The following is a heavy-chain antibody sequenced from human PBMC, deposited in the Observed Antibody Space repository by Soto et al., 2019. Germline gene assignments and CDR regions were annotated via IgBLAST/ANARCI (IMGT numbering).Heavy chain of an antibody. J-gene: IGHJ4*02. CDR3: ATLLSSSWYHYYFDY. D-gene: IGHD6-13*01. V-gene: IGHV4-39*01. Sequence: QLQLQESGPGLVKPSETLSLTCTVSGGSISSSSYYWGWIRQPPGKGLEWIGSIYYSGSTYYNPSLQSRVTISVDTSKNQFSLKLSSVTAADTAVYYCATLLSSSWYHYYFDYWGQGTLVTVSS. CDR1: GGSISSSSYY. CDR2: IYYSGST.